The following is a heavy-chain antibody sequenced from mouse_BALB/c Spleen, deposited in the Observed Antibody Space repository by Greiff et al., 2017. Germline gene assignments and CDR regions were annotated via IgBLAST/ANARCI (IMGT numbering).Heavy chain of an antibody. V-gene: IGHV1-7*01. CDR3: ARYYRYDEGYAMDY. CDR2: INPSTGYT. Sequence: QVQLQQSGAELAKPGASVKMSCKASGYTFTSYWMHWVKQRPGQGLEWIGYINPSTGYTEYNQKFKDKATLTADKSSSTAYMQLSSLTSEDSAVYYCARYYRYDEGYAMDYWGQGTSVTVSS. CDR1: GYTFTSYW. J-gene: IGHJ4*01. D-gene: IGHD2-14*01.